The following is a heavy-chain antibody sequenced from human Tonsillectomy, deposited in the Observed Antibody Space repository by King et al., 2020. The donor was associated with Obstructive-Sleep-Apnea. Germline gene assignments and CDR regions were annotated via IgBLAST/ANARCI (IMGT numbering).Heavy chain of an antibody. Sequence: QLVQSGAEVKKPGASMKVSCKASGYTFTGYYIHWVRQAPGQGLEWMGWINPNSGGTRYAQKFQGRVTMTRDTSIRTVYMELSTLRSDDTAVYYCAREGEPNISSWNNWFDPWGQGTLVTVSS. J-gene: IGHJ5*02. CDR1: GYTFTGYY. V-gene: IGHV1-2*02. D-gene: IGHD6-13*01. CDR3: AREGEPNISSWNNWFDP. CDR2: INPNSGGT.